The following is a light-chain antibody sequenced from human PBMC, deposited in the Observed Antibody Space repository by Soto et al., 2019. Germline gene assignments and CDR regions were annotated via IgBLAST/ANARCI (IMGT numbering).Light chain of an antibody. CDR2: GAS. Sequence: EIVLTQSPATLSLSPGERATLSCRASQSVSSYLAWHQQKPGQAPRLLIYGASNRATGIPARFSGSGSGTDFTLTISSLEPEDFAVYYWQQRSDWPLTFGGGTKVEIK. J-gene: IGKJ4*01. CDR3: QQRSDWPLT. V-gene: IGKV3-11*01. CDR1: QSVSSY.